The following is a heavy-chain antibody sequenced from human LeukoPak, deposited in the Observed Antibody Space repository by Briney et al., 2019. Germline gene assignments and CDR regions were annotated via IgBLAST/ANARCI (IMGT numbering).Heavy chain of an antibody. Sequence: GGSLRLSCAASGFTFSSYAMSWVRQAPGKGVEWVSAISGIGGSTYYSDSVKGRFTISRDNSTNTLYLQMNSLRAEDTAVYYCARFADPHDYWGQGTLVTVSS. CDR2: ISGIGGST. CDR1: GFTFSSYA. D-gene: IGHD3-3*01. J-gene: IGHJ4*02. V-gene: IGHV3-23*01. CDR3: ARFADPHDY.